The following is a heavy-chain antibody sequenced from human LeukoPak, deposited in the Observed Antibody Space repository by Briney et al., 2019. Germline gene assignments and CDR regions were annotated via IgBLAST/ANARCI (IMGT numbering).Heavy chain of an antibody. V-gene: IGHV4-34*01. CDR1: GGSFSGYY. J-gene: IGHJ6*03. CDR3: ARLRYFDWSFYYMDV. Sequence: SETLSLTCAVYGGSFSGYYWSWIRQPPGKGLEWIGEINHSGSTNYNPSLKSRVTISVDTSKNQFSLKLSSVTAADTAVYYCARLRYFDWSFYYMDVWGKGTTVTVSS. D-gene: IGHD3-9*01. CDR2: INHSGST.